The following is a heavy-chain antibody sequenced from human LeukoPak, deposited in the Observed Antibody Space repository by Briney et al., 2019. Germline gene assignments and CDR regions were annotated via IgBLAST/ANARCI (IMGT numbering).Heavy chain of an antibody. J-gene: IGHJ4*02. CDR1: GFTVGSNY. V-gene: IGHV3-53*04. CDR3: ARGGDCSSTSCFYFDY. Sequence: GGSLRLSCAASGFTVGSNYMSWVRQAPGKGLEWVSVIYSGGSTYYADSVKGRFTISRHNSKNTLYLQMNSLRAEDTAVYYCARGGDCSSTSCFYFDYWGQGTLVTVSS. CDR2: IYSGGST. D-gene: IGHD2-2*01.